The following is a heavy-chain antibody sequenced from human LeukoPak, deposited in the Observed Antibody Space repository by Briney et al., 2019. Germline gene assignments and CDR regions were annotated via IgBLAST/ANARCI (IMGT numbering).Heavy chain of an antibody. D-gene: IGHD6-13*01. J-gene: IGHJ6*02. CDR2: IYSGGST. Sequence: PGGSLRLSCADSGFTVSSNYMSWVRQAPGKGLEWDSVIYSGGSTYYADSVKGRFTISRDNSKNTLYLQMDSLRAEDTAVYYCATRVGSSHSRYYGMDVWGQGTTVTVSS. CDR3: ATRVGSSHSRYYGMDV. V-gene: IGHV3-53*01. CDR1: GFTVSSNY.